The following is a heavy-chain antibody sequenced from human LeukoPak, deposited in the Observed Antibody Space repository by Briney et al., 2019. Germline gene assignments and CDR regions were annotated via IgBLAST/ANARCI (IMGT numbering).Heavy chain of an antibody. CDR3: ARGQITGTTNWFDY. D-gene: IGHD1-7*01. V-gene: IGHV3-33*01. J-gene: IGHJ4*02. CDR1: GFSFSDFG. CDR2: VWFDGTNR. Sequence: PGRSLRLSCAASGFSFSDFGMHWVRQAPGKGLEWVAAVWFDGTNRYYADSVKGRFTVSRDNSKNTLDLQMSSLRAEDTAIYYCARGQITGTTNWFDYWGQGTLVTVSS.